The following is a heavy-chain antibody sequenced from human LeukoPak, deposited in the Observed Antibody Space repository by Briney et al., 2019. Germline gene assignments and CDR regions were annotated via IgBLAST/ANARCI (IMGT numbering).Heavy chain of an antibody. J-gene: IGHJ4*02. CDR1: GFTFSSYG. V-gene: IGHV3-30*02. Sequence: GGSLRLSCAASGFTFSSYGMHWVRQAPGKGLEWVAFIRYDGSNKYYADSVKGRFTISRDNSKNTLYLQINSLRAEDTAVYYCAKEHLRNGDYFDYWGQGTLVTVSS. CDR2: IRYDGSNK. CDR3: AKEHLRNGDYFDY. D-gene: IGHD1-1*01.